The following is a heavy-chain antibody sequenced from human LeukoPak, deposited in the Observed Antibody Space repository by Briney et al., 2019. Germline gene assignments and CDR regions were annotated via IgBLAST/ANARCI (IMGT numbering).Heavy chain of an antibody. J-gene: IGHJ4*02. CDR1: GDSVSSNSAA. V-gene: IGHV6-1*01. CDR3: ARDEQVSDWYPPFFDY. CDR2: TYYRSKWYN. D-gene: IGHD6-19*01. Sequence: SQTLSLTCAISGDSVSSNSAAWNWIRQSPSRGLEWLGRTYYRSKWYNDYAVSVKSRITINPDTSKNQFSLQLNSVTPEDTAVYYCARDEQVSDWYPPFFDYWGQGTLVTVSS.